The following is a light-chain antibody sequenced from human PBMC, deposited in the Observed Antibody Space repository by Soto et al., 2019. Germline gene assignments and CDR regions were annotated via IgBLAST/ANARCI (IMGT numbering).Light chain of an antibody. V-gene: IGLV2-8*01. CDR3: SSYAGSTNPNFV. Sequence: QSVLTQPPSASGSLGQSVTISCTGTSSDVGGYNYVSWYQQHPGEAPKLMIYEVNKRPSGVPDRFSGSKSGNTASPTVSGLQAEDEADYYCSSYAGSTNPNFVFGTGTKVTV. CDR1: SSDVGGYNY. CDR2: EVN. J-gene: IGLJ1*01.